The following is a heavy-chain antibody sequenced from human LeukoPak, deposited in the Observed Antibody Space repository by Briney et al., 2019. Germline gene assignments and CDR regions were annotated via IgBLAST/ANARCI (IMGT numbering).Heavy chain of an antibody. CDR3: ARLLGSSSSFDY. CDR1: GYTFTGYY. CDR2: INPKSGGT. V-gene: IGHV1-2*02. D-gene: IGHD6-6*01. Sequence: ASVKVSCKASGYTFTGYYMHWVRQAPGQGLEWMGGINPKSGGTNYAQKFHGRVTMTRDTSISTAYMELSRLRSDDTAVYYCARLLGSSSSFDYWGQGTLVTVSS. J-gene: IGHJ4*02.